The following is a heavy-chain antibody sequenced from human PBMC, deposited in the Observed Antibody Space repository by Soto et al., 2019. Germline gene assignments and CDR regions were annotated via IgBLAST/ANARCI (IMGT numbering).Heavy chain of an antibody. CDR2: INAGNDKT. D-gene: IGHD2-8*01. J-gene: IGHJ4*02. CDR1: GYTFTNYG. CDR3: ARGGYCLSGACSQEPINPLDY. Sequence: QVQLVQSGAEVREPGASVKVSCKATGYTFTNYGMHWVRQAPGQRLEWMGWINAGNDKTKYSQKFQGRVNITRDTSATTAYMELSSLRSEDTAVYYCARGGYCLSGACSQEPINPLDYWGQGTLVTVSS. V-gene: IGHV1-3*01.